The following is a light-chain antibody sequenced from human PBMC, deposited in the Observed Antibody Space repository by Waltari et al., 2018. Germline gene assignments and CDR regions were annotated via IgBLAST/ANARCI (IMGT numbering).Light chain of an antibody. V-gene: IGKV3-11*01. CDR1: QSVRSY. J-gene: IGKJ2*01. CDR3: QQRSNWPIT. CDR2: GAS. Sequence: EIVLTQSPATLSLSPGERATLSCRASQSVRSYVAWYQQKPGQAPRLLIYGASNRAPGIPPRFSGSGSGTDFTLTISSLEPEDFAVYYCQQRSNWPITFGQGTKLEIK.